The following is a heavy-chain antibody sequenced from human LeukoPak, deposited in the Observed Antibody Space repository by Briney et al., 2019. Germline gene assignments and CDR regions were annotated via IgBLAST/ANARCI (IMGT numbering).Heavy chain of an antibody. Sequence: SIISSSTNYADSVKGRFTISRDNAKNSLYLQMNSLRAEDTAVYCCARTTETGGYSGYDLDYWGQGTLVTVSS. J-gene: IGHJ4*02. CDR2: SIISSST. V-gene: IGHV3-11*06. CDR3: ARTTETGGYSGYDLDY. D-gene: IGHD5-12*01.